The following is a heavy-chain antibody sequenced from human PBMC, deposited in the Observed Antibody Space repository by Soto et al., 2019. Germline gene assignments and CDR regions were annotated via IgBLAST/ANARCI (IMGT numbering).Heavy chain of an antibody. CDR1: GYTFTSYG. CDR3: ATDRAIILHSGSYYAIF. J-gene: IGHJ4*02. V-gene: IGHV1-24*01. D-gene: IGHD1-26*01. Sequence: ASVKVSCKASGYTFTSYGISWVRQAPGQGLEWMGGFDPEDGETIYAQKFQGRVTMTEDTSTDTAYMELSSLRSEDTAVYYCATDRAIILHSGSYYAIFWGQGTLVTVSS. CDR2: FDPEDGET.